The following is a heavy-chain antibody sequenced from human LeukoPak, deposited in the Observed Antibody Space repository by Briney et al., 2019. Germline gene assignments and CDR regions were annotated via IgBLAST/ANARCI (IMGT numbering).Heavy chain of an antibody. Sequence: GGSLRLSCAASGFMFSDYWMTWVRQAPGKGLEWVANIKQDGSEKYYVDSVKGRFTISRDNAKNSLYLQMNSLRAEDTAVYYCASGTSYYVQWGQGTLATVSS. CDR2: IKQDGSEK. J-gene: IGHJ4*02. D-gene: IGHD3-10*02. V-gene: IGHV3-7*02. CDR3: ASGTSYYVQ. CDR1: GFMFSDYW.